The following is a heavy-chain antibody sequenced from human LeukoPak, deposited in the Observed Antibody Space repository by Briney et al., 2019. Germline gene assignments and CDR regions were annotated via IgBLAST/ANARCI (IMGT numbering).Heavy chain of an antibody. CDR2: IYPGDSGP. J-gene: IGHJ3*01. Sequence: GGSLKISCKVSGYSFTSYCIGWVRQMPGKGLELMGIIYPGDSGPTYSPSFQGQVTISVDKSINTAYLQWSSLQASDTAMYYCGMSGDRVPLQDDVFDVWGQGTMVTVST. CDR3: GMSGDRVPLQDDVFDV. D-gene: IGHD1-26*01. V-gene: IGHV5-51*01. CDR1: GYSFTSYC.